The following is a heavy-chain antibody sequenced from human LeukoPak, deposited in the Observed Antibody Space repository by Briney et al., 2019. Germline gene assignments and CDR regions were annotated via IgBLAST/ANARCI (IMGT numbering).Heavy chain of an antibody. CDR3: ATRRGYSYGARDY. CDR2: INHSGST. CDR1: GGSFSGYY. Sequence: ESSETLSLTCAVYGGSFSGYYWSWIRQPPGKGLEWIGEINHSGSTNYNPSLKSRVTISVDTSKNQFSLKLSSVTAADTAVYYCATRRGYSYGARDYWGQGTLVTVSS. V-gene: IGHV4-34*01. J-gene: IGHJ4*02. D-gene: IGHD5-18*01.